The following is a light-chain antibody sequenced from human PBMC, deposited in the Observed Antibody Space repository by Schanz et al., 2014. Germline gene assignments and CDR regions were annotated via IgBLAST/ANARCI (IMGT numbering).Light chain of an antibody. V-gene: IGLV2-11*01. CDR3: KV. CDR2: DVS. Sequence: QSALTQPRSVSGSPGQSITISCTGTSSDVGGYNYVSWFQHHPGKAPKLMIYDVSKRPSGVPDRFSGSKSGNTASLTISGLQAEDEADYHQKVFGGGTKLTVL. J-gene: IGLJ3*02. CDR1: SSDVGGYNY.